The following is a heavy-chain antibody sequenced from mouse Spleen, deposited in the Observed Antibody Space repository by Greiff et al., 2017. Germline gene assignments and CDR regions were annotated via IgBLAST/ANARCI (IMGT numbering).Heavy chain of an antibody. V-gene: IGHV1-9*01. Sequence: QVQLQQSGAELMKPGASVKLSCKATGYTFTGYWIEWVKQRPGHGLEWLGEILPGSGSTNYNEKFKGKATFTADTTSNTAYMQLFSLTTEDSASYYCGRDSTVYAMDYWGQGTSVTVSS. CDR1: GYTFTGYW. D-gene: IGHD1-1*01. J-gene: IGHJ4*01. CDR2: ILPGSGST. CDR3: GRDSTVYAMDY.